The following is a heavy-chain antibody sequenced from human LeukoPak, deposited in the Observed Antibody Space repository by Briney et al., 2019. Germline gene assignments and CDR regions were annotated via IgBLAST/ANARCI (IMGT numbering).Heavy chain of an antibody. CDR2: IYYSGST. Sequence: SETLSLTCTVSGGSISSYYWSWIRQPPGKGLEWIGYIYYSGSTNYNPSLKSRVTLSVDTSKNQFSLKLSSVTAAGTAVYYCARGAMTTTSTFDYWGQGTLVTVSS. D-gene: IGHD5-24*01. CDR1: GGSISSYY. CDR3: ARGAMTTTSTFDY. J-gene: IGHJ4*02. V-gene: IGHV4-59*13.